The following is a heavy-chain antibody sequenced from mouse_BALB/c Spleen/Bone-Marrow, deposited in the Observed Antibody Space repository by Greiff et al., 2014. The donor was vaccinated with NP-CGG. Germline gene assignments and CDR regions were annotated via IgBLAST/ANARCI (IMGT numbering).Heavy chain of an antibody. V-gene: IGHV5-6*01. CDR1: GFTFSTYC. J-gene: IGHJ4*01. Sequence: EVQRVESGGDLVKPGGSLKLSCAASGFTFSTYCMSWVRQTPGKRLEWVATIYSGGGYTYYPDSVKGRFTISREIAKNTLYLQMSSLKSEDTAMYYCTRRGRCDERSDMDYWGQGTSVTVSS. CDR3: TRRGRCDERSDMDY. CDR2: IYSGGGYT.